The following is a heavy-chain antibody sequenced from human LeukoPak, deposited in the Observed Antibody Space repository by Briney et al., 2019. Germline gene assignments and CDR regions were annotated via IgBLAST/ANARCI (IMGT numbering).Heavy chain of an antibody. J-gene: IGHJ4*02. D-gene: IGHD5-24*01. CDR2: ISSSSSYI. Sequence: GGSLRLSCAASGFTFSSYSMNWVRQAPGKGLEWDSSISSSSSYIYYADSVKGRFTISRDNAKNSLYLQMNSLRAEDTAVYYCARDSGGYGYNFYAYWGQGTLVTVSS. CDR1: GFTFSSYS. V-gene: IGHV3-21*01. CDR3: ARDSGGYGYNFYAY.